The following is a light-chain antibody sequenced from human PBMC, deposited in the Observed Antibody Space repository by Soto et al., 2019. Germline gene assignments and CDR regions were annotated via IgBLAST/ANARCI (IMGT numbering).Light chain of an antibody. CDR2: KDT. V-gene: IGLV3-25*03. J-gene: IGLJ2*01. CDR1: ALPVQY. CDR3: QSADNAGTYQV. Sequence: SYELTQPPSISVSPGQTARLTCSGDALPVQYSYWYQQRPGQAPLLLIYKDTERPSGIPERFSGSNSGTTVILTISGVQAEDESDYYCQSADNAGTYQVFGGGTKVTVL.